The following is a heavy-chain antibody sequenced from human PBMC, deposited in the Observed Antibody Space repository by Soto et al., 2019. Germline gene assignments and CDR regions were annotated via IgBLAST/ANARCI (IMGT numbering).Heavy chain of an antibody. Sequence: GGSLRLSCAASGFTFSSYGIHWVRQAPGKGLEWVAVISYDGSNKYYADSVKGRFTISRDNSKNTLYLQMNSLRAEDTAVYYCAKYFLPDAPYDFWSGYHDYWGQGTLVTVSS. CDR2: ISYDGSNK. CDR1: GFTFSSYG. D-gene: IGHD3-3*01. J-gene: IGHJ4*02. CDR3: AKYFLPDAPYDFWSGYHDY. V-gene: IGHV3-30*18.